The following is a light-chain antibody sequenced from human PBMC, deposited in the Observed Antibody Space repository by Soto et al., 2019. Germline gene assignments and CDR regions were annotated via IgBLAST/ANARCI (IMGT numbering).Light chain of an antibody. Sequence: QSALTQPPSASASPGQSVTISCTGTSRDVGNYKYVSWYQQHPGKAPKLMIYEVTKRPSGVPDRFSGSKSGNTASLTVSGLQAEDEADYYCTSYAGNRIVFGTGTKLTVL. CDR2: EVT. J-gene: IGLJ1*01. CDR1: SRDVGNYKY. V-gene: IGLV2-8*01. CDR3: TSYAGNRIV.